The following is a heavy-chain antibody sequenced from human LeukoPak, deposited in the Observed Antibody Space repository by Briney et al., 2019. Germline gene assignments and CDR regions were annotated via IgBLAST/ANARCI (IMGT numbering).Heavy chain of an antibody. Sequence: PGGSLRLSCAASGFTFSSYWMSWVRQAPGKGLEWVANIKQDGSEKYYVDSVKGRFTISRDNAKNSLYLQMNSLRAEDTAVYYCASLLIAAAGYYYMDVWGKGTTVTVSS. CDR3: ASLLIAAAGYYYMDV. D-gene: IGHD6-13*01. CDR1: GFTFSSYW. CDR2: IKQDGSEK. J-gene: IGHJ6*03. V-gene: IGHV3-7*01.